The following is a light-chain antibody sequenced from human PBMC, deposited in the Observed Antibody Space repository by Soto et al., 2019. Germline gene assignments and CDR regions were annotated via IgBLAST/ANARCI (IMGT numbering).Light chain of an antibody. CDR1: GSDVGGYNY. V-gene: IGLV2-14*01. Sequence: QSVLTQPASVSGSPGQSITISCTGTGSDVGGYNYVSWYQQHPGKASKLMIYDVSNRPSGVSDRFSGSKSGNTASLTISGLQAEDEADYYCSSYTGYSTLVFGTGTKVTVL. J-gene: IGLJ1*01. CDR2: DVS. CDR3: SSYTGYSTLV.